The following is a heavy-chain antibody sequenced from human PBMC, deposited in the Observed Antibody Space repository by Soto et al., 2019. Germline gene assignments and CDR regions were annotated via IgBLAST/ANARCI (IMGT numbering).Heavy chain of an antibody. Sequence: GWSLRLSCASSVFTFIAFEMNWVRQAPGKGRGWVAHIRNGDSFTLYAASVKGRSTISRDDAKNSLYLQMNSLRAEDTALYYCTKEKSVMHSGYVAFDLWGRGTMVTVSS. CDR1: VFTFIAFE. D-gene: IGHD5-12*01. CDR2: IRNGDSFT. V-gene: IGHV3-48*03. CDR3: TKEKSVMHSGYVAFDL. J-gene: IGHJ3*01.